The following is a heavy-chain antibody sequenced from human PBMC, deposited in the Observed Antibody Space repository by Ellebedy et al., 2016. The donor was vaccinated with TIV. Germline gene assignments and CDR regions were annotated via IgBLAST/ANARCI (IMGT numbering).Heavy chain of an antibody. CDR2: IIPILGIA. CDR1: GYTFTNYD. Sequence: ASVKVSCKASGYTFTNYDINWVRQAPGQGLEWMGRIIPILGIANYAQKFQGRVTIIADKSTSTAYMELSSLRSEDTAVYYCATSNKAETHDAFDIWGQGTKVTVSS. J-gene: IGHJ3*02. CDR3: ATSNKAETHDAFDI. D-gene: IGHD1/OR15-1a*01. V-gene: IGHV1-69*04.